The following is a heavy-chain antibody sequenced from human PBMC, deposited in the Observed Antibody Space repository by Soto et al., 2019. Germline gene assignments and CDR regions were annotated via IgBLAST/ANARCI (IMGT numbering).Heavy chain of an antibody. D-gene: IGHD6-13*01. Sequence: SETLSLTCGVSDYSISSGYYWVWIRQIPGKGLEWIWSLYHRGSTFYNPSLKSRVTISIDTAKNQFSLKLNSVIAADTAVYYCARAAGGSSWSYNGFDPWGQGTRVTVSS. CDR2: LYHRGST. J-gene: IGHJ5*02. V-gene: IGHV4-38-2*01. CDR1: DYSISSGYY. CDR3: ARAAGGSSWSYNGFDP.